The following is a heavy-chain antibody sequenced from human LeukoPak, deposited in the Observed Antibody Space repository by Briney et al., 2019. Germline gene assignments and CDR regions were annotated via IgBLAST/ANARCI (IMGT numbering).Heavy chain of an antibody. CDR2: VIPIFGTA. V-gene: IGHV1-69*13. Sequence: SVKVSCKASGGTFSSYAISWVRQAPGQGLEWMGGVIPIFGTANYAQKFQGRVTITADESTSTAYMELSSLRSEDTAMYYCARGPAYLIVVARFDYWGQGTLVTVSS. J-gene: IGHJ4*02. D-gene: IGHD3-22*01. CDR3: ARGPAYLIVVARFDY. CDR1: GGTFSSYA.